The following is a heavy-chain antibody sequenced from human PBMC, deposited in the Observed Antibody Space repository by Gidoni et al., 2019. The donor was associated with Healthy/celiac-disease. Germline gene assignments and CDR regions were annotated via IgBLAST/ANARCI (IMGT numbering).Heavy chain of an antibody. CDR3: ARGRLMGEVVVITFDY. Sequence: QVQLQQWGAGLLKPSETLSLTCAVSGGSFRGYYWSWIRQPPGKGLEWIGEINHSGRTNYNPSLKSRVTISVDTSKNQFSLKLSSVTAADTAVYYCARGRLMGEVVVITFDYWGQGTLVTVSS. CDR2: INHSGRT. V-gene: IGHV4-34*01. CDR1: GGSFRGYY. J-gene: IGHJ4*02. D-gene: IGHD3-22*01.